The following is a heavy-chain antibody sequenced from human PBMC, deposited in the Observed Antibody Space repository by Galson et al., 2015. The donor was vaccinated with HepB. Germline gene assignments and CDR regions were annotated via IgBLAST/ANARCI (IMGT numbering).Heavy chain of an antibody. D-gene: IGHD5-12*01. V-gene: IGHV3-48*04. CDR2: ITRRSSSI. J-gene: IGHJ3*02. CDR3: VRDGRGYSGDDKEGAFDM. Sequence: SLRLSCAATGFTFNIHTMNWVRQAPGKGLEWVSSITRRSSSIYYADSVKGRFTISRDNAKNSLHLQMNSLRAEDTAVYYCVRDGRGYSGDDKEGAFDMWGQGTVVIVSS. CDR1: GFTFNIHT.